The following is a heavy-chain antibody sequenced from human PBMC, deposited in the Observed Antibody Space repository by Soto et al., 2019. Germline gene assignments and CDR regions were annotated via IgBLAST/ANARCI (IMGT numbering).Heavy chain of an antibody. V-gene: IGHV3-30*18. CDR3: AKGLTTKTKSDYYYYMDV. Sequence: SLRLSCAASGFTFSSYGMHWVRQAPGKGLEWVAVISYDGSNKYYADSVKGRFTISRDNSKNTLYLQMNSLRAEDTAVYYCAKGLTTKTKSDYYYYMDVWGKGTTVTVSS. J-gene: IGHJ6*03. D-gene: IGHD4-17*01. CDR2: ISYDGSNK. CDR1: GFTFSSYG.